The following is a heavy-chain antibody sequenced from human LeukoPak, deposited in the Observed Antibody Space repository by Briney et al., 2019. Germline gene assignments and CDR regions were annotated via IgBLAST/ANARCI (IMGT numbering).Heavy chain of an antibody. CDR2: VSTSGRT. D-gene: IGHD3-22*01. CDR1: GGSITTYY. CDR3: ASLSSGYPH. Sequence: PSETLSLTCTVSGGSITTYYWSWIRQPAGKGLEWIGRVSTSGRTNYNPSLKSRLTMSADTSKKQFSLILNPVTAADTAVYYCASLSSGYPHWGQGTLVTVSS. J-gene: IGHJ4*02. V-gene: IGHV4-4*07.